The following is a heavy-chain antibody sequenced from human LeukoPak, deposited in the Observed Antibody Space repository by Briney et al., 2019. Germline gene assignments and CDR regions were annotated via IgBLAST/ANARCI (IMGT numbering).Heavy chain of an antibody. CDR3: AGAPAAGTLSFDY. V-gene: IGHV4-30-2*01. CDR2: IYHSGST. J-gene: IGHJ4*02. CDR1: GGSISSGGYY. Sequence: PSETLSLTCTVSGGSISSGGYYWSWIRQPPGKGLEWIGYIYHSGSTYYNPSLKSRVTISVDRSKNQFSLKLSSVTAADTAVYYCAGAPAAGTLSFDYWGQGTLVTASS. D-gene: IGHD6-13*01.